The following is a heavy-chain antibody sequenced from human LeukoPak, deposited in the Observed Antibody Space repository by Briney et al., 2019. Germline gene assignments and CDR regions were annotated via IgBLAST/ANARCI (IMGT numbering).Heavy chain of an antibody. V-gene: IGHV4-59*01. CDR3: ARVLVAGTNWFDP. D-gene: IGHD6-19*01. Sequence: SETLSLTCTVSGGSISGYYWSWIRQPLGKGLEWIGYIYYSGGTNYNPSLKSRVTISVDTSKNQFSLKLSSVTAADTAVYYCARVLVAGTNWFDPWGQGTLVTVSS. J-gene: IGHJ5*02. CDR1: GGSISGYY. CDR2: IYYSGGT.